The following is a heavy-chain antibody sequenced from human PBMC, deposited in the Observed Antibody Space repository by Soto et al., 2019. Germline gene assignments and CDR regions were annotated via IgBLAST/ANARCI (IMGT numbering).Heavy chain of an antibody. J-gene: IGHJ3*02. V-gene: IGHV5-51*01. CDR3: ARVGDSDAFDI. D-gene: IGHD3-10*01. Sequence: GETLKISCKCSGYSFTSYWIGWVRQMPGKGLEWMGIIYPGDSDTRYSPSFQGQVTISADKSISTAYLQWRSLKASDTAMYYCARVGDSDAFDIWGQGTMVTVSS. CDR2: IYPGDSDT. CDR1: GYSFTSYW.